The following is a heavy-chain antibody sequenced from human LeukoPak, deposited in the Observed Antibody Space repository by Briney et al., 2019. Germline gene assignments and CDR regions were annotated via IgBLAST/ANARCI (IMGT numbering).Heavy chain of an antibody. Sequence: VASVKVSCKASGGTFSSYAISWVRQAPGQGLEWMGGIIPIFGTANYAQKFQGRVTITADESTSTAYMELSSLRSEDTAVYYCARDLNGDSGYWGQGTLVTVSS. V-gene: IGHV1-69*13. CDR2: IIPIFGTA. J-gene: IGHJ4*02. D-gene: IGHD4-17*01. CDR3: ARDLNGDSGY. CDR1: GGTFSSYA.